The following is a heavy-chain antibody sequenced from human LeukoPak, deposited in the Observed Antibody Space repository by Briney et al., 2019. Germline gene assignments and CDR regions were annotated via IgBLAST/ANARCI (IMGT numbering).Heavy chain of an antibody. CDR1: GVSISSYY. CDR2: IYYSGST. Sequence: SETLTLTCTVSGVSISSYYWSWIRQPPGKGLEWIGYIYYSGSTNYNPSLKSRVTISVDTSKNQFSLKLSSVTAADTAVYYCARGHYYDSSAEYWGQGTLVTVSS. J-gene: IGHJ4*02. CDR3: ARGHYYDSSAEY. D-gene: IGHD3-22*01. V-gene: IGHV4-59*12.